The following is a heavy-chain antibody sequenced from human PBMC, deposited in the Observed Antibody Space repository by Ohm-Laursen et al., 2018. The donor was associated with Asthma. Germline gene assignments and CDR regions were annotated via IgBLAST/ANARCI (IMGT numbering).Heavy chain of an antibody. CDR1: GFTFSSYG. V-gene: IGHV3-30*03. J-gene: IGHJ6*02. CDR3: ARDEGYDSSGVYYYYGMDV. D-gene: IGHD3-22*01. CDR2: ISYDGSNK. Sequence: SLRLSCAASGFTFSSYGMHWVRQAPGKGLEWVAVISYDGSNKYYADSVKGRFTISRDNSKNTLYLQMNSLRAEDTAVYYCARDEGYDSSGVYYYYGMDVWGQGTTVTVSS.